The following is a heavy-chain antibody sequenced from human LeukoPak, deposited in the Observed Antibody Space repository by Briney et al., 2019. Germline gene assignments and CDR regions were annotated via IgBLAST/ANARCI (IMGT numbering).Heavy chain of an antibody. J-gene: IGHJ4*02. CDR2: MNEYGSEI. D-gene: IGHD4-17*01. Sequence: PGGSLRLSCAASGFTFTTYWMSWVRQAPGKGLEWVAKMNEYGSEIFYVDSVKGRFTISRDNAKNSLYLQMNSLRAEDTAVYYCARRMGYGDYHYFDYWGQGTLVTVSS. V-gene: IGHV3-7*01. CDR1: GFTFTTYW. CDR3: ARRMGYGDYHYFDY.